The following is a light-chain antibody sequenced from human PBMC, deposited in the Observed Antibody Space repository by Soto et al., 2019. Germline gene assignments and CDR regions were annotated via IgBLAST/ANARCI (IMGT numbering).Light chain of an antibody. CDR2: GAS. J-gene: IGKJ2*01. CDR1: QSVKRY. V-gene: IGKV1-39*01. Sequence: DIQMTQSPSSLSASVGDRVTITCRAGQSVKRYLSWYQQKPGKAPKLLIYGASTLQSGVPSRFSGSGSGTDFTLTISSLQPEDFATYHCQQGYSAPPTFGQGTKVEI. CDR3: QQGYSAPPT.